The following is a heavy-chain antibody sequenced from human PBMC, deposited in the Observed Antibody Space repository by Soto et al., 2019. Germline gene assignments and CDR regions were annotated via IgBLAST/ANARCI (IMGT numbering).Heavy chain of an antibody. J-gene: IGHJ6*02. CDR1: GGSFSGYY. D-gene: IGHD1-1*01. V-gene: IGHV4-34*01. CDR3: ARKGRGYPYYYYGMDV. Sequence: SETLSLTCAVYGGSFSGYYWSWIRQPPGKGLEWIGEINHSGSTNYNPSLKSRVTMSVDTSKNQFSLKLSSVTAADTAVYYCARKGRGYPYYYYGMDVWGQGTTVTVSS. CDR2: INHSGST.